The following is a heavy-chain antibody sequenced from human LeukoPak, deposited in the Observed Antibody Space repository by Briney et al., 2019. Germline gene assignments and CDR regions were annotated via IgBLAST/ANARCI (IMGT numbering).Heavy chain of an antibody. CDR3: ARPPWGYCSGGSCLN. CDR1: AFTFSSYS. V-gene: IGHV3-21*01. Sequence: GGSLRLSCAASAFTFSSYSRNRVRQAPGIGLKWVSSINSSSRYIYYADSVKGRFAIPRDNVKNSLYLQMNSLRGEDTAVYYCARPPWGYCSGGSCLNWGQGALVTVSS. J-gene: IGHJ4*02. CDR2: INSSSRYI. D-gene: IGHD2-15*01.